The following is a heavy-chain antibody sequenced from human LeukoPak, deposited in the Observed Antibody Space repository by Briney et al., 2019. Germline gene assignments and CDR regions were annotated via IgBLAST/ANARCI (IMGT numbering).Heavy chain of an antibody. V-gene: IGHV3-30*04. CDR3: ARDKSSSWYINWFDP. Sequence: PGRSLRLSCAASGFTFSSYAMHWVRQAPGKGLEWVAVISYDESNKYYADSVKGRFTISRDNSKNTLYLQMNSLRAEDTAVYYCARDKSSSWYINWFDPWGQGTLVTVSS. J-gene: IGHJ5*02. D-gene: IGHD6-13*01. CDR1: GFTFSSYA. CDR2: ISYDESNK.